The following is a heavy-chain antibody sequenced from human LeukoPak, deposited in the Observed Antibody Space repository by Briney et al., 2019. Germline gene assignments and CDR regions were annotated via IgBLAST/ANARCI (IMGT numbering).Heavy chain of an antibody. V-gene: IGHV3-30*03. D-gene: IGHD4-17*01. J-gene: IGHJ4*02. Sequence: GGSLRLSCAASGFTFSSYGMHWVRQAPGKGLEWVAVISYDGSNKYYADSVKGRFTISRDNSKNTLYLQMNSLRAEDTAVYYCATSTALGYWGQRTLVTVSS. CDR1: GFTFSSYG. CDR2: ISYDGSNK. CDR3: ATSTALGY.